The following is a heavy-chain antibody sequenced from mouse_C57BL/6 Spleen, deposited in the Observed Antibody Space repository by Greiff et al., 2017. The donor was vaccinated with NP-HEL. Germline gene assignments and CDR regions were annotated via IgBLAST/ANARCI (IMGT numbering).Heavy chain of an antibody. Sequence: VQLQQPGTELVKPGASVKLSCKASGYTFTSYWMHWVKQRPGQGLEWIVNLHPSHGGTNYNEKFKSKATLTVDKSSSTAYMQLSSLTSEDSAVYYCARPSHYYGSWAMDYWGQGTSVTVSS. J-gene: IGHJ4*01. D-gene: IGHD1-1*01. V-gene: IGHV1-53*01. CDR1: GYTFTSYW. CDR3: ARPSHYYGSWAMDY. CDR2: LHPSHGGT.